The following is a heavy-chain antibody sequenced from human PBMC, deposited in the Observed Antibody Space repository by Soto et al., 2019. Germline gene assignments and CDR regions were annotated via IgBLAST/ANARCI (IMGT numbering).Heavy chain of an antibody. J-gene: IGHJ6*02. D-gene: IGHD3-22*01. CDR2: IYHSGST. V-gene: IGHV4-31*03. Sequence: PSETLSLTCTVSGGSITSGTYYWSWIRQHPGKGLEWIGYIYHSGSTYYNPSLKSRVTISVDTSKNQFSLKLSSVTAADTAVYYCARTDYYDSSGYYNSYYYYGMDVWGQGTTVTVSS. CDR3: ARTDYYDSSGYYNSYYYYGMDV. CDR1: GGSITSGTYY.